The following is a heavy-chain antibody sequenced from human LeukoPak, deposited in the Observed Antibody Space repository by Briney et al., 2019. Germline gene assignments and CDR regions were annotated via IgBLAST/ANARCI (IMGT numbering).Heavy chain of an antibody. D-gene: IGHD6-6*01. CDR3: ARDLGHYGSSSGSRFDY. CDR1: GGTFSGYY. CDR2: INNSGST. Sequence: KPSETLSLTCAVYGGTFSGYYWSWIRQPPGKGLEWIGEINNSGSTNYNASLKSRVTISVDTYKNQFSLKLSSVTAADTAVYYCARDLGHYGSSSGSRFDYWGRGTLVTVSS. J-gene: IGHJ4*02. V-gene: IGHV4-34*01.